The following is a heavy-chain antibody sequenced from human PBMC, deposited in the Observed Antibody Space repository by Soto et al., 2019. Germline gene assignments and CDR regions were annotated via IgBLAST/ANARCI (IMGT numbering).Heavy chain of an antibody. Sequence: GGTLRLSCATSGFTFSSYEMNWVRQAPGKGLEWVSYISSSGSTIYYADSVKGRFTISRDNAKNSLYLQMDSLRAEDTAVYYCARDQEAGSFFPYYYGMDVWGKGTTVTVSS. V-gene: IGHV3-48*03. CDR2: ISSSGSTI. J-gene: IGHJ6*04. CDR1: GFTFSSYE. D-gene: IGHD6-13*01. CDR3: ARDQEAGSFFPYYYGMDV.